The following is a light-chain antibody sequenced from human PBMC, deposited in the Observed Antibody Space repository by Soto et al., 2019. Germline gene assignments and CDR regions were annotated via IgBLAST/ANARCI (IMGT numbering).Light chain of an antibody. Sequence: QSPATVYVYPGEGATLSCRASQSVNSNLAWDQPKTGQAPRVLIYGASTRATGIPDRFSGSGSWTECILSLSSLQSEDVVVDYCQEYNTWPWTFGQGTKVDI. J-gene: IGKJ1*01. CDR2: GAS. CDR1: QSVNSN. V-gene: IGKV3-15*01. CDR3: QEYNTWPWT.